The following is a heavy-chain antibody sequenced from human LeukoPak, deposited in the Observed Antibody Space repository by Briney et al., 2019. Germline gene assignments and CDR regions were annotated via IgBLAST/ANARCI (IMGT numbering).Heavy chain of an antibody. J-gene: IGHJ6*02. CDR2: IYHSGFT. Sequence: SETLSLTCTVSNYWGWIRQPPGRGLEWIGSIYHSGFTYSNPSLTSRLTMSIDASKNEFSLRLTSVTAADTAIYYCLRDKAGSFYGSGGYHFNYNGMDVWGQGTAVTVSS. V-gene: IGHV4-38-2*02. CDR3: LRDKAGSFYGSGGYHFNYNGMDV. D-gene: IGHD3-10*01. CDR1: NY.